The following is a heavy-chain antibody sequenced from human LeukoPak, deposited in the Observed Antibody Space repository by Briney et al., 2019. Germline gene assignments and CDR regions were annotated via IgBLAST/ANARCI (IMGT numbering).Heavy chain of an antibody. V-gene: IGHV3-21*01. CDR2: ISSSSSYI. Sequence: GGSLRLSCAASGFTFSSYSMNWVRQAPGKGLEWVSSISSSSSYIYYADSVKGRFTISRDNAKNSLYLQMNSLRAEDTAVYYCATDPKGGSGWSYYYYGMDVWGQGTTVTVSS. J-gene: IGHJ6*02. CDR1: GFTFSSYS. D-gene: IGHD6-19*01. CDR3: ATDPKGGSGWSYYYYGMDV.